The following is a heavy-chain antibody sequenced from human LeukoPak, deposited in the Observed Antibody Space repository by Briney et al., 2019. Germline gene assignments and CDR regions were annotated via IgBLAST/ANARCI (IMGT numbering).Heavy chain of an antibody. D-gene: IGHD3-22*01. J-gene: IGHJ5*02. Sequence: ASVKVSCKASGYTFTGYYMHWVRQAPGQGLEWMGWINPNSGGTNYAQKFQGRVTMTRDTSISTAYMELSRLRSDDTAVYYCARGRGLDYYDSSGYYWFDPWGQGTLVTVSS. CDR3: ARGRGLDYYDSSGYYWFDP. CDR1: GYTFTGYY. CDR2: INPNSGGT. V-gene: IGHV1-2*02.